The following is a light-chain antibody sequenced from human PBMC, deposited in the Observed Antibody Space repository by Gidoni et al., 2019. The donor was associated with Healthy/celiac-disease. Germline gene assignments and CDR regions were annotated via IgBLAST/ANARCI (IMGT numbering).Light chain of an antibody. CDR1: QSVSSN. Sequence: EIVMSQSPATLSVSPGERATLFCRASQSVSSNLSWYQQEPGQAPRLLLYCAATSATGIPARCSGSWSGTEVILTISSLQSADFAVSYCQHHNNCPSWTFGQGTKVEIK. V-gene: IGKV3-15*01. J-gene: IGKJ1*01. CDR3: QHHNNCPSWT. CDR2: CAA.